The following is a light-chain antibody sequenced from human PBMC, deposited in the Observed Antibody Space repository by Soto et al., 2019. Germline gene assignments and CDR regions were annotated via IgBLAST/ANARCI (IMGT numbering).Light chain of an antibody. Sequence: QSALTQPASVSGSPGQSITISCTGTSSDVGSYNYVSWYQQHPGKAPKLMIYDVSNRPSGVSNRFSGSKSGNTASLTISGLQAEDEADYYCCSYAGSSTFYVFGTGTKVTVL. CDR1: SSDVGSYNY. CDR2: DVS. J-gene: IGLJ1*01. CDR3: CSYAGSSTFYV. V-gene: IGLV2-23*02.